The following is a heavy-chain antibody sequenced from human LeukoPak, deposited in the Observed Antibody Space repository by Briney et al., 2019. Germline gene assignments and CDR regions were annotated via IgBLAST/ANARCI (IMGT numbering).Heavy chain of an antibody. CDR1: GGSFSAYY. CDR2: INHSGST. J-gene: IGHJ4*02. CDR3: ARAVKYYYDRSDEYFDY. D-gene: IGHD3-22*01. V-gene: IGHV4-34*01. Sequence: KPSETLSLTCAVYGGSFSAYYWNWIRQPPGKGLEWTGEINHSGSTNYNPSLKSRVTISVDTSKNQFSLKLRSVTAADTAVYYCARAVKYYYDRSDEYFDYWGQGTLVTVSS.